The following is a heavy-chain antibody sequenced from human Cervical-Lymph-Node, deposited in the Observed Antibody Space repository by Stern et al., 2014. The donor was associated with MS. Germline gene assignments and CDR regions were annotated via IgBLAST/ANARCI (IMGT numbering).Heavy chain of an antibody. CDR3: AKDRQQWLVTFFDY. CDR1: GFPFSSYG. V-gene: IGHV3-30*18. Sequence: VQLVQSGGGVVKPGRSLRLSCAASGFPFSSYGMHWVRQAPGKGLEWVAVISYDGSNKYYADSVKGRFTISRDNSKNTLYLQMNSLRAEDTAVYYCAKDRQQWLVTFFDYWGQGTLVTVSS. J-gene: IGHJ4*02. D-gene: IGHD6-19*01. CDR2: ISYDGSNK.